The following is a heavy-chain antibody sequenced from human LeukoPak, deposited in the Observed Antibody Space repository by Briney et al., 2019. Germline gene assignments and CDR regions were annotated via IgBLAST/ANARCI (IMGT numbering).Heavy chain of an antibody. CDR3: AKVDYGGKPIDY. V-gene: IGHV3-30*18. Sequence: GGSLRLCCSASGFSFSSYGMHWVRQAPGKGLEWVAVISYDGSNTYYADSVKGRFTISRDNSRNTLYLQMSSPRTEDTAVYYCAKVDYGGKPIDYWGQGTLVTVSS. CDR2: ISYDGSNT. D-gene: IGHD4-23*01. CDR1: GFSFSSYG. J-gene: IGHJ4*02.